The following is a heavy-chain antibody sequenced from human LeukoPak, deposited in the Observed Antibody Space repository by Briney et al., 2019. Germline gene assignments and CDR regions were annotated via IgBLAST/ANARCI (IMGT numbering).Heavy chain of an antibody. V-gene: IGHV3-23*01. Sequence: PGGSLRLSCAASDFSFVTYAMSWVRQAPGKGLEWVSTITGRGDATYYADSVKGRFTISRDNSKNTLYLQMNSLRADDTAVYHCAKGHSSSWSIFDYWGQGTLVTVSS. J-gene: IGHJ4*02. CDR3: AKGHSSSWSIFDY. CDR1: DFSFVTYA. D-gene: IGHD6-13*01. CDR2: ITGRGDAT.